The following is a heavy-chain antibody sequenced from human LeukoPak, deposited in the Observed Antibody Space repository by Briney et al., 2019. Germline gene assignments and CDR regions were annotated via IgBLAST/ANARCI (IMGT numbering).Heavy chain of an antibody. J-gene: IGHJ4*02. CDR2: ISGTSTYI. CDR1: GFIFSDYS. V-gene: IGHV3-21*01. D-gene: IGHD3-22*01. CDR3: ARGRRIVVVTSFDY. Sequence: GGSLRLSCTASGFIFSDYSMNWVRQAPGRGLEWVSSISGTSTYIYYADSVKGRFTISRDNGKSSMWLQMNSLRADDTAVYYCARGRRIVVVTSFDYWGQGTLVTVSS.